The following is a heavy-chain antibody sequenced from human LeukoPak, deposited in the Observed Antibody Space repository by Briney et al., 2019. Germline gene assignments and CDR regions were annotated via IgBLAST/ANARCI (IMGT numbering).Heavy chain of an antibody. Sequence: PSETLSLTCAVYGGSFSGYYWSWIRQPPGKGLEWIGEINHSGSTNYNPSLKSRVTISVDTSENQFSLKLSSVTAADTAVYYCAGGPGGDAIAVAGRAGYWGQGTLVTVSS. CDR2: INHSGST. CDR3: AGGPGGDAIAVAGRAGY. J-gene: IGHJ4*02. D-gene: IGHD6-19*01. CDR1: GGSFSGYY. V-gene: IGHV4-34*01.